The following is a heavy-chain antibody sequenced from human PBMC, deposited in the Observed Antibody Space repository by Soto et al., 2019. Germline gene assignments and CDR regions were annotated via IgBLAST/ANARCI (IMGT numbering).Heavy chain of an antibody. CDR1: GGSFSGYY. D-gene: IGHD3-3*01. V-gene: IGHV4-34*01. Sequence: SETLSLTCAVFGGSFSGYYWSWIRQPPGKGLEWIGEINHSGSTNYNPSLKSRVTISVDRSKNQFSLKMSSVTAADTAVYYCARVPGDFWSGYYSWFDPWGQGTLVTVSS. CDR2: INHSGST. CDR3: ARVPGDFWSGYYSWFDP. J-gene: IGHJ5*02.